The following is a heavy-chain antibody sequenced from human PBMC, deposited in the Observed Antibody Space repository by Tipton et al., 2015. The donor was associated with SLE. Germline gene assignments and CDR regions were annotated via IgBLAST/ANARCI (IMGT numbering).Heavy chain of an antibody. CDR2: IHHTGNT. V-gene: IGHV4-59*01. Sequence: LRLSCTVSGGSMSNYYWNWIRQSPGKGLEWIGYIHHTGNTNYNPSLKSRVTISADTSKNHFSLKVRFVTAADTAVYYCARFHDYYYYMDVWGEGTTVTVS. CDR3: ARFHDYYYYMDV. CDR1: GGSMSNYY. J-gene: IGHJ6*03.